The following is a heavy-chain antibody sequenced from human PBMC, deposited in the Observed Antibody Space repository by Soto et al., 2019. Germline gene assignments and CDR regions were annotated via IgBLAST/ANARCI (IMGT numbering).Heavy chain of an antibody. CDR2: IYYSGRT. Sequence: QVQLQESGPGLVKPSETLSLTCTVSVGSISSYYWSWIRQPPGKGLEWIGYIYYSGRTNYNPSLKSRVTISVDTSKNQFSLKLSSVTAADTAVYYCARAAKYSSPDYWGQGTLVTVSS. CDR3: ARAAKYSSPDY. CDR1: VGSISSYY. J-gene: IGHJ4*02. V-gene: IGHV4-59*01. D-gene: IGHD6-19*01.